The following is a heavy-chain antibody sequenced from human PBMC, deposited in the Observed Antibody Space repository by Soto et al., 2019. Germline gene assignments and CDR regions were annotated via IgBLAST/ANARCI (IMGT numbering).Heavy chain of an antibody. CDR3: ATTSGSFSY. CDR2: IYHSGRT. J-gene: IGHJ4*02. Sequence: SETLSLTCAVSGYSISSGYYWGWIRQPPGKGLEWIGSIYHSGRTYYNPSLKSRLTISLDTSKSQFSLKLTSVTAADTALYFCATTSGSFSYWGQGTLVTV. D-gene: IGHD1-26*01. CDR1: GYSISSGYY. V-gene: IGHV4-38-2*01.